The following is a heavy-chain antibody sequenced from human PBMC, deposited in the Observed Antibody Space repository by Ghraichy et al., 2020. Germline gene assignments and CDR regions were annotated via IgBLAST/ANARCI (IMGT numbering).Heavy chain of an antibody. CDR1: GYTFTSYG. Sequence: ASVKVSCKASGYTFTSYGISWVRQAPGQGLEWMGWISAYNGNTNYAQKLQGRVTMTTDTSTSTAYMELRSLRSDDTAVYYCARDHPISSMTTVTTTPKHDYWGQGTLVTVSS. CDR3: ARDHPISSMTTVTTTPKHDY. J-gene: IGHJ4*02. CDR2: ISAYNGNT. D-gene: IGHD4-17*01. V-gene: IGHV1-18*01.